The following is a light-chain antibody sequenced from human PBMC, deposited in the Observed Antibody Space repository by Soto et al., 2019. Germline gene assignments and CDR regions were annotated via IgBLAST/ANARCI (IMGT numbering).Light chain of an antibody. Sequence: ENALTQSPATLSLAPGERATLSCRASQSLSRYLAWYQQKPGQAPRLLIHETSKRATGVSARFSGSGSGTDFTLTISSLEPEDFAVYYCQQRDFWHPLVTLGPGTRVDIK. V-gene: IGKV3-11*01. CDR1: QSLSRY. CDR3: QQRDFWHPLVT. J-gene: IGKJ3*01. CDR2: ETS.